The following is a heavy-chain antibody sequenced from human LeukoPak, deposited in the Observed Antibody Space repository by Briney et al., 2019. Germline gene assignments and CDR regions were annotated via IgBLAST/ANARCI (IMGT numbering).Heavy chain of an antibody. J-gene: IGHJ4*02. CDR3: ARLSSSSWYGGVDY. CDR2: IYYSGST. D-gene: IGHD6-13*01. Sequence: SETLSLTCTVSGGSISSSSYYWGWIRQPPGKGLEWIGSIYYSGSTYYNPSLKSRVTISVDTSKNQFSLKLSSETAADTAVYYCARLSSSSWYGGVDYWGQGTLVTVSS. V-gene: IGHV4-39*01. CDR1: GGSISSSSYY.